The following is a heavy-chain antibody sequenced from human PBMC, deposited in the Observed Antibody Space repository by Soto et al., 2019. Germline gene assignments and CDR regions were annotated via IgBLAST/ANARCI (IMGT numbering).Heavy chain of an antibody. CDR3: ARETPPVAALYYYYGMDV. CDR1: GGCFSSGSYY. CDR2: IYYSGST. J-gene: IGHJ6*02. Sequence: XASLSLTCTVSGGCFSSGSYYWSWIRQPPGKGLEWIGYIYYSGSTNYNPSLKSRVTISVDTSKNQFSLKLSSVTAADTAVYYCARETPPVAALYYYYGMDVCGQRTTVTVSS. V-gene: IGHV4-61*01. D-gene: IGHD2-15*01.